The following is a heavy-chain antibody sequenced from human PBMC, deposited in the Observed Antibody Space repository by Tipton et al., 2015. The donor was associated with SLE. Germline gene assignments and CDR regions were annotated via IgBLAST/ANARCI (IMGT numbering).Heavy chain of an antibody. Sequence: TLSLTCAVYGGSFSGYYWTWIRQSPGKGLEWIGDITHIGSTNYNPSLKSRVTISVDTSKNQFSLNLNSVTAADTAVYFCARQVGGNKFSANWFDLWGQGTLVTVSS. CDR1: GGSFSGYY. CDR2: ITHIGST. CDR3: ARQVGGNKFSANWFDL. V-gene: IGHV4-34*01. D-gene: IGHD3-16*01. J-gene: IGHJ5*01.